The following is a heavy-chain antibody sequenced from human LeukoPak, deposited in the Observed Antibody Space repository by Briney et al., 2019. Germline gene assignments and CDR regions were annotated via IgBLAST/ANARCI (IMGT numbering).Heavy chain of an antibody. J-gene: IGHJ4*02. Sequence: GASVKVSCKASGYTFTGYYMHWVRQAPGQGLEWMGWINPNNGGTNYAQKFQGRVTMTRDTSISTAYMELSRLRSGDTAVYYCARDREDILTGYDYWGQGTLVTVSS. D-gene: IGHD3-9*01. CDR2: INPNNGGT. CDR3: ARDREDILTGYDY. V-gene: IGHV1-2*02. CDR1: GYTFTGYY.